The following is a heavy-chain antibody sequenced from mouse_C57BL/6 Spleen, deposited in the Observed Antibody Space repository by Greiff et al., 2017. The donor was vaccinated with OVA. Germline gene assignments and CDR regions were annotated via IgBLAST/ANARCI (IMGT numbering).Heavy chain of an antibody. CDR1: GYTFTSYW. CDR3: ARENMNAWFSY. J-gene: IGHJ3*01. V-gene: IGHV1-64*01. D-gene: IGHD2-3*01. Sequence: QVQLQQPGAELVKPGASVKLSCKASGYTFTSYWMHWVKQRPGQGLEWIGRIHPNSGSTNYTEKFKSKATLTVDKSSSTAYMQLSSLTSEDSAVYYCARENMNAWFSYWGQGTPVSVSA. CDR2: IHPNSGST.